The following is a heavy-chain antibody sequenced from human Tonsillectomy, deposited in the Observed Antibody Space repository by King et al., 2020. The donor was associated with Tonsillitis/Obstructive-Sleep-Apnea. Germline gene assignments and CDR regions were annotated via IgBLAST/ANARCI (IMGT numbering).Heavy chain of an antibody. J-gene: IGHJ3*02. CDR1: GGSISSSY. CDR2: IYYSGST. Sequence: VQLQESGPGLVKPSETLSLTCTVSGGSISSSYWSWIRQPPGKGLEWIGYIYYSGSTNYNPSLKSRVTIPVDTSKNQFSLRLSSVTAADTAVYYCARDMVLEAGGDAFAIWGQGTMVTVSS. CDR3: ARDMVLEAGGDAFAI. V-gene: IGHV4-59*01. D-gene: IGHD2-8*01.